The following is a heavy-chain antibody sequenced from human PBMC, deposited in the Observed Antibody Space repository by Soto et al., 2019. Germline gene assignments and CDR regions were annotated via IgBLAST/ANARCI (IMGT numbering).Heavy chain of an antibody. D-gene: IGHD3-9*01. CDR1: GFTFSSYI. Sequence: GGSLRLSCAASGFTFSSYIMNWVRQAPGKGLEWVSYISSSSSTIYYADSVKGRFTISRDNAKNSLYLQMNSLRAEDTAVYYCARSTPTDYDILTVNDYWGQGTLVTVSS. CDR3: ARSTPTDYDILTVNDY. J-gene: IGHJ4*02. CDR2: ISSSSSTI. V-gene: IGHV3-48*01.